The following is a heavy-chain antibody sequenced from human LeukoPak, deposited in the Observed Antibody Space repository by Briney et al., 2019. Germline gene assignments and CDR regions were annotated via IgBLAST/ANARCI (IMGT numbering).Heavy chain of an antibody. V-gene: IGHV4-34*12. CDR1: GYSLTNHF. Sequence: WETLSLTCGVYGYSLTNHFWIWLRQPPGKGLEWIGEILHNGATNYNPSLKSRVTISVDTSKNQFFLKLSSVTAADTAVYYCARGPAAIHPWGQGTLVTVSS. CDR2: ILHNGAT. D-gene: IGHD2-2*01. CDR3: ARGPAAIHP. J-gene: IGHJ5*02.